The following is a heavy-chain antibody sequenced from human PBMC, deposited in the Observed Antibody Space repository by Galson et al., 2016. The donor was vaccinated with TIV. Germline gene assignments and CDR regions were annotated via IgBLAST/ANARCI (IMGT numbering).Heavy chain of an antibody. J-gene: IGHJ6*02. D-gene: IGHD4-17*01. CDR2: INPNSSDT. V-gene: IGHV1-2*02. CDR3: ARGSGDTYYYYFGMDV. Sequence: LEWMGWINPNSSDTNYAQRFQGRVTMTRDTSISTAYMELNSLRSEDTAVYYCARGSGDTYYYYFGMDVWGQGTTVTVSS.